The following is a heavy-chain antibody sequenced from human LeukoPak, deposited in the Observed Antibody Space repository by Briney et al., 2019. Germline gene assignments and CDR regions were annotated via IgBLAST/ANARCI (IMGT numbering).Heavy chain of an antibody. J-gene: IGHJ4*02. CDR3: ASTGYCSSTSCYNGPVDY. D-gene: IGHD2-2*02. V-gene: IGHV4-59*01. CDR1: GGSISSYY. Sequence: PSETLSLTCTVSGGSISSYYWSWIRQPPGKGLEWIGYIYYSGSTNYNPSLKSRVTISVDTSKNQFSLKLSSVTAADTAVYYCASTGYCSSTSCYNGPVDYWGQGTLVTVSS. CDR2: IYYSGST.